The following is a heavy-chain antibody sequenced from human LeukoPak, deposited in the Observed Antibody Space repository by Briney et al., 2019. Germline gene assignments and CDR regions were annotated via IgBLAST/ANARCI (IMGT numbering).Heavy chain of an antibody. CDR1: RYTSTSYS. V-gene: IGHV7-4-1*02. J-gene: IGHJ2*01. Sequence: GASLKDSCKPSRYTSTSYSMNSVRQAPGEGLEYMAWINANTGNPTYAQGFTGRFVFSLDTSVSTAYLQISSLKAEDTAVYYCARDFPARDWFFDLWGRGTLVTVSS. CDR3: ARDFPARDWFFDL. CDR2: INANTGNP.